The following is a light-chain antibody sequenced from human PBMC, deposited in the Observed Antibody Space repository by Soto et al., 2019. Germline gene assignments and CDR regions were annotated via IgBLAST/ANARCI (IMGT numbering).Light chain of an antibody. J-gene: IGLJ1*01. CDR1: SSDVGSYNL. Sequence: QSALSQPASVSGSPGQSITISCTGTSSDVGSYNLVSWYQQHPGTVPKLMIDEGSKRPSGVSNRFSGSKSGNTASLTISGLQAEDEADYYCCSYAGSSTYVFGTGTKLTVL. CDR3: CSYAGSSTYV. V-gene: IGLV2-23*01. CDR2: EGS.